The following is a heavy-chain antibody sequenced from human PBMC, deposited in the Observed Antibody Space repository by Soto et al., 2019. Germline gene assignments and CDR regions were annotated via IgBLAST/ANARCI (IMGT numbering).Heavy chain of an antibody. V-gene: IGHV4-38-2*01. CDR2: VYFTGRA. J-gene: IGHJ4*02. CDR1: GYSISSGYF. Sequence: PSETLSLTCAVSGYSISSGYFWGWIRQPPGKGLEWIGSVYFTGRANYNPSLKSRVTISADTSKNQFSLKLRSVTAADTAVYYCARRVIAPVGAIDYWGQGDLVTVSS. D-gene: IGHD1-26*01. CDR3: ARRVIAPVGAIDY.